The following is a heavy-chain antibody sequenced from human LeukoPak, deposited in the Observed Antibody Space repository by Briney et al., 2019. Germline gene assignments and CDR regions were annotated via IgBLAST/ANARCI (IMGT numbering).Heavy chain of an antibody. V-gene: IGHV4-59*01. CDR3: ARTIGYCSGRDCYGHFDL. Sequence: SETLSLTCTVSGASITSYYWSWLRQPPGKGLEGIGYIYYSGSTNYNPSLKSRVTISGDTSKNQCSLKLSSVTAADTAVYYCARTIGYCSGRDCYGHFDLWGRGTLVTVSS. J-gene: IGHJ2*01. D-gene: IGHD2-15*01. CDR1: GASITSYY. CDR2: IYYSGST.